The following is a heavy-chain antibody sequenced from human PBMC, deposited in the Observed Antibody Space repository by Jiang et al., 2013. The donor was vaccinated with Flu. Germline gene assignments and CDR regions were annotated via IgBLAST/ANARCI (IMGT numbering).Heavy chain of an antibody. D-gene: IGHD4-17*01. J-gene: IGHJ3*01. CDR3: ARAGYGASRDAFDV. CDR1: GYMFTSYA. CDR2: INAGQRWX. Sequence: SGAEVKKPGASVKVSCKASGYMFTSYALHWLRQAPGQRLEWMGWINAGQRWXKIFTEFRGRVTIARDTSAATASLELSSLTSEDTALYYCARAGYGASRDAFDVWGQGTMVTVSS. V-gene: IGHV1-3*01.